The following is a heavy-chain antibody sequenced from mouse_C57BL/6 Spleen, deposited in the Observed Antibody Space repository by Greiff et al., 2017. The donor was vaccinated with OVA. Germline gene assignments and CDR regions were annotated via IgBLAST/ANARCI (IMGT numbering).Heavy chain of an antibody. D-gene: IGHD2-4*01. CDR2: IDPSDSET. J-gene: IGHJ2*01. Sequence: QVQLQQPGAELVRPGSSVKLSCKASGYTFTSYWMHWVKQRPIQGLEWIGNIDPSDSETHYNQKFKDKATLTVDKSSSTAYMQLSSLTSEDSAGYCGAREGDYDGGAFDYWGQGTTLTVSS. CDR3: AREGDYDGGAFDY. V-gene: IGHV1-52*01. CDR1: GYTFTSYW.